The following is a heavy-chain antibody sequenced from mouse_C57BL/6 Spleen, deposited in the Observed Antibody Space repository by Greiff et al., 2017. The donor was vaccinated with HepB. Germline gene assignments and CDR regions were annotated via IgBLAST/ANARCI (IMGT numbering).Heavy chain of an antibody. V-gene: IGHV1-69*01. D-gene: IGHD1-1*01. Sequence: VQLQQPGAELVMPGASVKLSCKASGYTFTSYWMHWVKQRPGQGLEWIGEIDPSDSYTNYNQKFKGKSTLTVDKSSSTAYMQLSSLTSEDSAVYYCARFYYGTHWYFDVWGTGTTVTVSS. J-gene: IGHJ1*03. CDR1: GYTFTSYW. CDR3: ARFYYGTHWYFDV. CDR2: IDPSDSYT.